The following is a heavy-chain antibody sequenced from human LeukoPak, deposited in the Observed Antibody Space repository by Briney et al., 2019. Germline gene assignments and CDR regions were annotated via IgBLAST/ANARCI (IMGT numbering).Heavy chain of an antibody. J-gene: IGHJ4*02. V-gene: IGHV4-39*01. Sequence: SETLSLTCTVSGGSISSSSYYWGWIRQPPGKGLEWIGGIYYSGSTYYNPSLKSRVTISVDTSKNQFSLQLSSVTAADTAVYYCLNGVSDFWSGYYLDYYFDYWGQGTLVTVSS. CDR1: GGSISSSSYY. D-gene: IGHD3-3*01. CDR3: LNGVSDFWSGYYLDYYFDY. CDR2: IYYSGST.